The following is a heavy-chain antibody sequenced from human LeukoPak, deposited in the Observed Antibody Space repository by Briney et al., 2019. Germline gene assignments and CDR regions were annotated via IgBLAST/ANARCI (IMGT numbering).Heavy chain of an antibody. D-gene: IGHD3-22*01. CDR3: ARVVITGDFDY. Sequence: SETLSLTCTVSGGSISSGDYYWSWIRQPPGKGLEWIGYIYYSGSTYYNPSLKCRVTISVDTSKNQFSLKLSSVTAAATAVYYCARVVITGDFDYWGQGTLVTVSS. J-gene: IGHJ4*02. CDR2: IYYSGST. V-gene: IGHV4-30-4*01. CDR1: GGSISSGDYY.